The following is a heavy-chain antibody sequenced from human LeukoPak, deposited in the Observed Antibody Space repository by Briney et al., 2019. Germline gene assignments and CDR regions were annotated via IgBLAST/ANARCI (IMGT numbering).Heavy chain of an antibody. CDR1: GGSISNYY. J-gene: IGHJ5*02. Sequence: SETLSLTCTVSGGSISNYYWSWIRQPPGKGLEWIGYIYHSGSTYYNPSLKSRVTMSVDRSKNQFSLKLSSVTAADTAVYYCARDTEYSSSPGYNWFDPWGQGTLVTVSS. V-gene: IGHV4-59*12. CDR3: ARDTEYSSSPGYNWFDP. D-gene: IGHD6-6*01. CDR2: IYHSGST.